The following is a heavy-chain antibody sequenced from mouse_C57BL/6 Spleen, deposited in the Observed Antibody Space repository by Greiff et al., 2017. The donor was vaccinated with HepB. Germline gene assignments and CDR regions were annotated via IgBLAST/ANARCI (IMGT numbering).Heavy chain of an antibody. CDR2: IYPGDGGT. J-gene: IGHJ1*03. CDR3: ARTLYDYRWYFDV. D-gene: IGHD2-4*01. V-gene: IGHV1-82*01. Sequence: VQLQQSGPELVKPGASVKISCKASGYAFSSSWMNWVKQRPGKGLEWIGRIYPGDGGTNYNGKFKGKATLTADKTSSTAYMQLSSLTSEDSAVYFCARTLYDYRWYFDVWGTGTTVTVSS. CDR1: GYAFSSSW.